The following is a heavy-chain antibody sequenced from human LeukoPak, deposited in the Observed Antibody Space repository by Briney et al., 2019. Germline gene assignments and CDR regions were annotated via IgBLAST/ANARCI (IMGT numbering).Heavy chain of an antibody. V-gene: IGHV3-7*01. CDR1: GLPFSNYW. CDR2: MKEDGGEI. D-gene: IGHD4-23*01. CDR3: VRDRGYSTFDY. Sequence: GGSLRLSCAGSGLPFSNYWMAWVRQAPGKGLEWVANMKEDGGEINYVDSVKGRSTISRDNAKNSLDLQMNSLRVDDTAVYYCVRDRGYSTFDYWGQGTLVIVSS. J-gene: IGHJ4*02.